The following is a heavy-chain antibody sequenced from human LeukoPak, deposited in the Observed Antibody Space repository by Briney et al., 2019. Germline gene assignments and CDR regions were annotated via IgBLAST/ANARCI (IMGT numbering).Heavy chain of an antibody. CDR1: GGSISSYY. J-gene: IGHJ5*02. CDR3: ARAGEGAAANWFDP. CDR2: IYYSGST. D-gene: IGHD6-13*01. Sequence: PSETLSLTCTVSGGSISSYYWSWIRQPPGKGLEWIGYIYYSGSTNYNPSLKSRVTISVDTSKNQFSLKLSSVTAADTAVYYCARAGEGAAANWFDPWGQGTLVTVSS. V-gene: IGHV4-59*12.